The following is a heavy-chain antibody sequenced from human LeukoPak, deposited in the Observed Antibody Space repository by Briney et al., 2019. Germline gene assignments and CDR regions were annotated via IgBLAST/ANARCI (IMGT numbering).Heavy chain of an antibody. CDR3: ARGTLRFFAR. D-gene: IGHD3-16*01. CDR1: GITFSSHW. CDR2: IKQDGSEK. J-gene: IGHJ5*02. Sequence: GGSLRLSCAASGITFSSHWMSWVRQAPGKGLEWVANIKQDGSEKYYVDSVKGRFTISRDNAKNSMYLQMNSLRAEDTAVYYCARGTLRFFARWGQGTLVTVSS. V-gene: IGHV3-7*04.